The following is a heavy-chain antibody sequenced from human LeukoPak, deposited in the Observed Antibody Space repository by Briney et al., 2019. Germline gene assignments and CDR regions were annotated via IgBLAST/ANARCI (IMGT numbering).Heavy chain of an antibody. CDR3: ASPGYSYGQGFDY. V-gene: IGHV3-23*01. CDR1: GFTFSRYA. Sequence: GGSLRLSCAASGFTFSRYAMRWVRQAPGEGLEWASAISGSGGSTYYADSVKVRFTISRDNSKNTLYLQMNSLRAEDTAVYYCASPGYSYGQGFDYWGQGTLVTVSS. J-gene: IGHJ4*02. CDR2: ISGSGGST. D-gene: IGHD5-18*01.